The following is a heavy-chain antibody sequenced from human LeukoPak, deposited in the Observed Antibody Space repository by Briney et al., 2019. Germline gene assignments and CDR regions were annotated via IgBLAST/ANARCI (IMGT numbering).Heavy chain of an antibody. D-gene: IGHD3-10*01. J-gene: IGHJ4*02. CDR3: AKGGTTMVRGVIISRPSDY. V-gene: IGHV3-23*01. CDR1: GLTFSSYA. CDR2: ISNSGSSK. Sequence: GGSLRLSCAASGLTFSSYAMSWVRQAPGKGLEWVAVISNSGSSKHYEDSVKGRFTISRDNSKNTLYLQMNNLRAEDTAVYYCAKGGTTMVRGVIISRPSDYWGQGTLVTVSS.